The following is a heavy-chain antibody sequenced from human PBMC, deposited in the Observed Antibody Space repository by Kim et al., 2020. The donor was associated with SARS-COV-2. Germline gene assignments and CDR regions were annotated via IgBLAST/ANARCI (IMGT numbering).Heavy chain of an antibody. D-gene: IGHD6-6*01. V-gene: IGHV3-33*01. CDR3: ARGMPSIAARPGYFQH. CDR2: IWYDGSNK. Sequence: GGSLRLSCAASGFTFSSYGMHWVRQAPGKGLEWVAVIWYDGSNKYYADSVKGRFTISRDNSKNTLYLQMNSLRAEDTAVYYCARGMPSIAARPGYFQHWGQGTLVAVSA. J-gene: IGHJ1*01. CDR1: GFTFSSYG.